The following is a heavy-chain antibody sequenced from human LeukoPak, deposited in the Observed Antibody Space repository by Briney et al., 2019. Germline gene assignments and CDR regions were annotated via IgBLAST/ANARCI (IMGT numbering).Heavy chain of an antibody. D-gene: IGHD6-13*01. J-gene: IGHJ5*02. CDR2: ISAYNANT. Sequence: ASVKVSCKASGYTFTSYGISWVRQAPGQGLEWMGWISAYNANTNYAQKLQGRVTMTTDTSTSPAYMELRSLRSDDTAVYYCARGVLAAAGARHPFDPWGQGTLVTVSS. V-gene: IGHV1-18*01. CDR1: GYTFTSYG. CDR3: ARGVLAAAGARHPFDP.